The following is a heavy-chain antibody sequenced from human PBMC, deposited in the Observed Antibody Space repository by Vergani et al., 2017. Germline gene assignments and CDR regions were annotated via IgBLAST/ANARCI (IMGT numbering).Heavy chain of an antibody. J-gene: IGHJ6*03. CDR1: GFTVSSNY. Sequence: VQLVESGGGLIQPGGSLRLSCAASGFTVSSNYMSWVRQAPGKGLEWVAVIWYDGSNKYYADSVKGRFTISRDNSKNTLYLQMNSLRAEDTAVYYCARDMEWADPAXMDVWGKGTTVTVSS. CDR2: IWYDGSNK. D-gene: IGHD3-3*01. CDR3: ARDMEWADPAXMDV. V-gene: IGHV3-33*08.